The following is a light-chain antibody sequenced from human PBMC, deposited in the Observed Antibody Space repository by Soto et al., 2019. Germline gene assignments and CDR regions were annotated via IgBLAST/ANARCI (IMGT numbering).Light chain of an antibody. CDR3: AAWDDSLNGFV. Sequence: QSALTQPPSASGDPGQRVTISCSGSSSNIGSNTVNWYQQLPGTAPKLLIYTNNQRPSGVRDRFSGSRSGTSASLAISGLQSEDEADYYCAAWDDSLNGFVFGTGTKATVL. CDR2: TNN. J-gene: IGLJ1*01. V-gene: IGLV1-44*01. CDR1: SSNIGSNT.